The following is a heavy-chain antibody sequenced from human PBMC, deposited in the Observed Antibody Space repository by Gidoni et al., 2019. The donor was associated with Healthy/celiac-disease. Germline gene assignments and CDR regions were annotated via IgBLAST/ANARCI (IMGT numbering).Heavy chain of an antibody. V-gene: IGHV3-33*01. Sequence: ESGGGVVQPGRSLRLSCAASGFTFSSYGMHWVRQAPGKGLEWVAVIWYDGSNKYYADSVKGRFTISRDNSKNTLYLQMNSLRAEDTAVYYCARARGRVGATNYFDYWGQGTLVTVSS. CDR3: ARARGRVGATNYFDY. J-gene: IGHJ4*02. D-gene: IGHD1-26*01. CDR2: IWYDGSNK. CDR1: GFTFSSYG.